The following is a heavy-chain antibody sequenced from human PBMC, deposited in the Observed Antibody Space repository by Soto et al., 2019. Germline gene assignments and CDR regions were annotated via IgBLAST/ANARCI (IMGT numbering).Heavy chain of an antibody. CDR3: ARAPYLDLWFGESTYSYSGLDV. Sequence: QVQLVQSGAEVKKPGASVKVSCKASGYTFTSYGISWVRQAPGQGLEWMGWISAYNGNTNYAQKLQGRVTRTTDTSTSTASIELRSLRSHDTAVYYCARAPYLDLWFGESTYSYSGLDVWRQGTTVTVSS. J-gene: IGHJ6*02. CDR2: ISAYNGNT. D-gene: IGHD3-10*01. V-gene: IGHV1-18*01. CDR1: GYTFTSYG.